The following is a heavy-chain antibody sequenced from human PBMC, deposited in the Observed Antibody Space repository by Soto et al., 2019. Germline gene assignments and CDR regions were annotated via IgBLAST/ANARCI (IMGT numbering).Heavy chain of an antibody. Sequence: EVQLVESGGGLVKPGGSLRLSCAASGFTFSSYSMNWVRQAPGMGLEWVSSISSSSSYIYYADSVKGRFTISRDNAKNSLYLQMNSLRAEDTAVYYCARMGSQRYYYYGMDVWGHGTMVTVSS. CDR3: ARMGSQRYYYYGMDV. CDR2: ISSSSSYI. CDR1: GFTFSSYS. J-gene: IGHJ6*02. V-gene: IGHV3-21*01. D-gene: IGHD6-25*01.